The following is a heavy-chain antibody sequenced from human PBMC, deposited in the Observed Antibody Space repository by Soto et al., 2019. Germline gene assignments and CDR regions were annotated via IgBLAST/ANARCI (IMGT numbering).Heavy chain of an antibody. D-gene: IGHD6-19*01. J-gene: IGHJ4*02. CDR3: ARRDSSGWYGHDEC. V-gene: IGHV1-8*01. CDR2: MNPNSGNT. CDR1: GYTFTSYD. Sequence: ASVKVSCKASGYTFTSYDINWVRQATGQGLEWMGWMNPNSGNTGYAQKFQGRVTMTRNTSISTAYMELSSLRSEDTAVYYCARRDSSGWYGHDECWGKRTLVIGSS.